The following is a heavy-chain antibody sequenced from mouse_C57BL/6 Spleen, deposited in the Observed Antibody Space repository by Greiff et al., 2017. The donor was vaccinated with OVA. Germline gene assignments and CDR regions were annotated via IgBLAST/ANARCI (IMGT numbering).Heavy chain of an antibody. Sequence: QVQLQQSGPELVKPGASVKISCKASGYSFTSYYIHWVKQRPGQGLEWIGWIYPGSGNTKYNEKFKGKATLTADPSSSTAYMQLSSLTSEDSAVYYCARPSMVTAPYYFDYWGQGTTLTVSS. V-gene: IGHV1-66*01. D-gene: IGHD2-9*01. CDR2: IYPGSGNT. J-gene: IGHJ2*01. CDR1: GYSFTSYY. CDR3: ARPSMVTAPYYFDY.